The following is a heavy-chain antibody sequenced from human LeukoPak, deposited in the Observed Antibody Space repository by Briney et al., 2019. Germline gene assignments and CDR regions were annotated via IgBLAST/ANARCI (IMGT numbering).Heavy chain of an antibody. CDR1: GGSISSYY. V-gene: IGHV4-59*08. Sequence: SETLSLACTVSGGSISSYYWSWIRQPPGKGLEWIGYIYYSGSTNYNPSLKSRVTISVDTSKNQVSLKLNSVTAADSAMYYCAKSGGYGLIDYWGQGTLVTVSS. CDR2: IYYSGST. J-gene: IGHJ4*01. D-gene: IGHD1-26*01. CDR3: AKSGGYGLIDY.